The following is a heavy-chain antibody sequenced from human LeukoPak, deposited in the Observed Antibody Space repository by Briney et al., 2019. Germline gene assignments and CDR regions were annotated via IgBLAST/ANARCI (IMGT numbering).Heavy chain of an antibody. D-gene: IGHD2-2*01. CDR1: GYSISSGYY. J-gene: IGHJ6*03. CDR3: AREPIVVVPAASSYMDV. V-gene: IGHV4-38-2*02. CDR2: IYHSGST. Sequence: PSETLSLTCTVSGYSISSGYYWGWIRQPPGKGLEWIGSIYHSGSTYYNPSLKSRVTISVDTSKNQFSLKLSSVTAADTAVYYCAREPIVVVPAASSYMDVWGKGTTVTVSS.